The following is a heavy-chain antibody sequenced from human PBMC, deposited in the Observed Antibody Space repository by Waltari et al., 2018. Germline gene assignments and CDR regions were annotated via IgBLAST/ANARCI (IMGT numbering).Heavy chain of an antibody. CDR2: IYYSGST. D-gene: IGHD2-2*01. J-gene: IGHJ6*03. CDR3: ARAIVVVPAAMTYYYYYMDV. CDR1: GCSISSGGYY. V-gene: IGHV4-31*03. Sequence: QVQLQESGPGLVKPSQTLSLTCTVSGCSISSGGYYWSCVRQHRGKGLEWIGYIYYSGSTDYNPSLKSRVTISVDTSKNQFSLKLSSVTAADTAVYYCARAIVVVPAAMTYYYYYMDVWGKGTTVTVSS.